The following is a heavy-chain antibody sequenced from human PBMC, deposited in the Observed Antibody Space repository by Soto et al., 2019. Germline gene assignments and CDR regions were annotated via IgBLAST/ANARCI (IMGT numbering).Heavy chain of an antibody. Sequence: SQTLSLTCAISGDSVSSNIAAWNWIRQSPSRGLEWLGRTYYRSKWYNDYAVSVKRRITINPDTSKNQFSLQLNSVTPEDTAVYYGARENDIGVVVAAPESGYFDLWGRGTLVTVSS. V-gene: IGHV6-1*01. CDR3: ARENDIGVVVAAPESGYFDL. CDR1: GDSVSSNIAA. J-gene: IGHJ2*01. CDR2: TYYRSKWYN. D-gene: IGHD2-15*01.